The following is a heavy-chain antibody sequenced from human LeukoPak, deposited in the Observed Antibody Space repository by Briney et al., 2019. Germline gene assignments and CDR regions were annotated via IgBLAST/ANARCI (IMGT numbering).Heavy chain of an antibody. CDR2: LNPSGGSS. Sequence: EASVKVSCTASGYTFTSYDINWVRQAPGQGLEWMAILNPSGGSSNYAQKFQGRATLTRATSTGTVYMELSSLRSEDTAVYYCASVYKHGMDVWGQGTTVIVSS. J-gene: IGHJ6*02. CDR1: GYTFTSYD. V-gene: IGHV1-46*01. CDR3: ASVYKHGMDV. D-gene: IGHD5-24*01.